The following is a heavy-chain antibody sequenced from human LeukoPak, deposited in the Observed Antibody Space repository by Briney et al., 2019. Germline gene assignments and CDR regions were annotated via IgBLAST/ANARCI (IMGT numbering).Heavy chain of an antibody. CDR1: GGSISSYY. J-gene: IGHJ5*02. CDR2: IYYSGST. Sequence: PSETLSLTCTVSGGSISSYYWSWIRQPPGKGLEWIGYIYYSGSTNYNPSLKSRVTISVDTSKNQFSLKLNSVTAADTAVYFCARQYNWFDPWGQGTLVTVSS. V-gene: IGHV4-59*08. CDR3: ARQYNWFDP.